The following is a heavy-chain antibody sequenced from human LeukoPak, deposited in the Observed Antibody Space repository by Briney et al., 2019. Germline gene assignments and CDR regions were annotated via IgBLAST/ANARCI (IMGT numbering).Heavy chain of an antibody. CDR3: ARGVFYYDMLHYYYGMDV. D-gene: IGHD3-22*01. CDR1: GGSFSGDY. Sequence: SETLSLTCAVYGGSFSGDYWSWIRQPPGKGLEWIGEINHSGSTNYNPSLKSRVTISVDTSKNQFSLKLSSVTAADTAVYYCARGVFYYDMLHYYYGMDVWGQGTTVTVSS. CDR2: INHSGST. V-gene: IGHV4-34*01. J-gene: IGHJ6*02.